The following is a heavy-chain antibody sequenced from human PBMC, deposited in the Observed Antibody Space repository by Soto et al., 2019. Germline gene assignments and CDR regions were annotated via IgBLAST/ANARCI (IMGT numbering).Heavy chain of an antibody. Sequence: ASVKVSCKASGYTFTSYAMHWVRQAPGQRLEWMGWINAGNGNTKYSQKFQGRVTITADESTSTAYMELSSLRSEDTAVYYCARGQTGGGWGYYFDYWGQGTLVTVSS. V-gene: IGHV1-3*01. CDR2: INAGNGNT. D-gene: IGHD3-16*01. CDR1: GYTFTSYA. J-gene: IGHJ4*02. CDR3: ARGQTGGGWGYYFDY.